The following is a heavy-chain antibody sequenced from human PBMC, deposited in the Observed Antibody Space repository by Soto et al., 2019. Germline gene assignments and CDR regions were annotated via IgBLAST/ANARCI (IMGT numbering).Heavy chain of an antibody. Sequence: EVQLLESGGGLVQPGGSLRLSCAASGFTFSSYAMSWVRQAPGKGLEWVSAISGSGGSTYYADSVKGRFTISRDNSKNTLYLQMTSLGAEDTAVYYCAKVFYGDYVLAYWGQGPWSPSPQ. CDR2: ISGSGGST. J-gene: IGHJ4*02. CDR3: AKVFYGDYVLAY. D-gene: IGHD4-17*01. V-gene: IGHV3-23*01. CDR1: GFTFSSYA.